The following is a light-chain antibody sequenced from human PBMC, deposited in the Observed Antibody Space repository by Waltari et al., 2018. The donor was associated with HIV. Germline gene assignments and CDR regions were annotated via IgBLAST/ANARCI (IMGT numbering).Light chain of an antibody. J-gene: IGLJ1*01. CDR1: NIGSKS. V-gene: IGLV3-21*04. CDR2: YDS. Sequence: SFVLTQPPSVSVAPGETAKVPCGGDNIGSKSVHWYQQRPGQAPVLVISYDSDRPSGIPELFSGSNSDNTATLTISRVEAGDEADYFGQAWDSRSDHRVFGTGTRVTVL. CDR3: QAWDSRSDHRV.